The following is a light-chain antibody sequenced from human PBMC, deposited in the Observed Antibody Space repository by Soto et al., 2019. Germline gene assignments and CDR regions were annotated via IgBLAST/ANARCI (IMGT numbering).Light chain of an antibody. CDR1: QSVSSSY. V-gene: IGKV3-15*01. J-gene: IGKJ5*01. CDR3: QQYNNWPPIT. Sequence: ELVLTQSPGTLSLSPGERATLSCSASQSVSSSYLAGYQQKPGQAPRHLIYGASSRATGIPARFSGSGSGTEFTLTISSLQSEDFAVYYCQQYNNWPPITFGQGTRLEIK. CDR2: GAS.